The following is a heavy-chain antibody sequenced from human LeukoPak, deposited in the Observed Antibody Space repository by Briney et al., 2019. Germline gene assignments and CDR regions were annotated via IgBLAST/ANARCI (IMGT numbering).Heavy chain of an antibody. CDR1: GYTFTSYY. D-gene: IGHD5-12*01. J-gene: IGHJ4*02. V-gene: IGHV1-46*01. Sequence: GASVTVSCKASGYTFTSYYMHWVRQAPGQGLEWMGVINPSGGSTSYAQKFQGRVTMTRNTSISTAYMELSSLRSEDTAVYYCARTGYSGYDYKGDWGQGTLVTVSS. CDR2: INPSGGST. CDR3: ARTGYSGYDYKGD.